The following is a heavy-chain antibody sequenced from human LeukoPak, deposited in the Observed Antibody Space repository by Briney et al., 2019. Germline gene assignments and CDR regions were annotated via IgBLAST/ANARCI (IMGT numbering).Heavy chain of an antibody. CDR2: ISYDGSNK. V-gene: IGHV3-30-3*01. CDR1: GFTFSSYA. D-gene: IGHD3-22*01. CDR3: ARQFGFYYDTSGFPEFFQD. J-gene: IGHJ1*01. Sequence: GGSLRLSCAASGFTFSSYAMHWVRQAPGKGLEWVAVISYDGSNKYYADSVKGRFTISRDNSKNTLYLQMNSLRAEDTATYYCARQFGFYYDTSGFPEFFQDWGQGTLVTVSS.